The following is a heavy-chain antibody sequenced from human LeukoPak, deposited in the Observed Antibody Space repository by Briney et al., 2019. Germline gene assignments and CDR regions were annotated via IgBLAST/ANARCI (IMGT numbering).Heavy chain of an antibody. CDR3: ARVPTTNYYGMDV. CDR2: ISNTGGST. J-gene: IGHJ6*02. V-gene: IGHV3-23*01. D-gene: IGHD4-17*01. Sequence: GGSLRLSCAASGFTFSTYAMSWVRQAPGKGLEWVSSISNTGGSTHYADSVKGRFTISRNNSKDTLYLQMNSLRAEDTAVYYCARVPTTNYYGMDVWGQGTTVTVSS. CDR1: GFTFSTYA.